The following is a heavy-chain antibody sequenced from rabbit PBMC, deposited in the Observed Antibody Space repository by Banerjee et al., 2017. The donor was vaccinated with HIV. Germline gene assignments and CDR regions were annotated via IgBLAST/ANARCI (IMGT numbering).Heavy chain of an antibody. V-gene: IGHV1S43*01. Sequence: QQHLEESGGGLVKAGGTLTLTCKASGIDFSGLYYMCWVRQAPGKGLEWIACISIGGGSTWYASWARGRFTISKTSSTTVTLQMTSLTAADTATYFCARSRDGGADYALKLWGPGTLVTVS. CDR3: ARSRDGGADYALKL. CDR1: GIDFSGLYY. CDR2: ISIGGGST. J-gene: IGHJ4*01. D-gene: IGHD2-1*01.